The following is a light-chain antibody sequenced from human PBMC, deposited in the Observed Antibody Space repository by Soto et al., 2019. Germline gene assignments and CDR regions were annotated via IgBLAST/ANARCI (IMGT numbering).Light chain of an antibody. CDR3: QQSYTRT. CDR1: QGIRND. J-gene: IGKJ1*01. Sequence: DVQMTQSPSSVSASVGDRVTITCRASQGIRNDLSWYQQKAGKAPKVLIFAASRLQSGVPSRFSGSGSGTDFTLTISSLQPEDFATYYCQQSYTRTFGQGTKVDNK. CDR2: AAS. V-gene: IGKV1-39*01.